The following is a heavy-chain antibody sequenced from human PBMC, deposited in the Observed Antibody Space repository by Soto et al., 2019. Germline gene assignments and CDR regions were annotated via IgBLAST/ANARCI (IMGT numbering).Heavy chain of an antibody. J-gene: IGHJ4*02. CDR2: ITSSGGST. V-gene: IGHV3-23*01. CDR1: GFTFSSYA. D-gene: IGHD6-13*01. CDR3: AKGGKSSTWYRVFDY. Sequence: GSLRLSCAASGFTFSSYALTWVRQAPGKGLEWVSGITSSGGSTYYADSAKGRFTISRDNSKNTVHLQMGSLRAEDTAVYYCAKGGKSSTWYRVFDYWGQGTLVTVSS.